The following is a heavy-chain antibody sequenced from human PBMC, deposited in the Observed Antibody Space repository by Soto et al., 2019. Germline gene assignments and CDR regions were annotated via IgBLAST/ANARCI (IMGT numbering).Heavy chain of an antibody. CDR1: GGSFSGYY. J-gene: IGHJ4*02. V-gene: IGHV4-34*01. CDR3: ARVSASSMLRGVVIN. Sequence: SETLSLTCAVYGGSFSGYYWSWIRQPPGKGLEWIGEINHSGSTNYNPSLKSRVTISVDTSKNQFSLKVTSVTAADTALYYCARVSASSMLRGVVINWGQGTLVTVSS. D-gene: IGHD3-10*01. CDR2: INHSGST.